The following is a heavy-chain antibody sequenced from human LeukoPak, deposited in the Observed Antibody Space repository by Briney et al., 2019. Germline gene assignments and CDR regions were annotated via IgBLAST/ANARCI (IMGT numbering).Heavy chain of an antibody. CDR3: ATSHDVKTAPYDL. CDR1: GGSISSHY. V-gene: IGHV4-59*08. J-gene: IGHJ5*02. CDR2: IYYSGST. Sequence: NPSETLSLTCTVSGGSISSHYWSWIRQPPGKGLEWIGYIYYSGSTNYNPSLKSRVTISVDTSKNQFSLKLSSVTAADTAVYYCATSHDVKTAPYDLWGQGTLVTVSS. D-gene: IGHD2-21*01.